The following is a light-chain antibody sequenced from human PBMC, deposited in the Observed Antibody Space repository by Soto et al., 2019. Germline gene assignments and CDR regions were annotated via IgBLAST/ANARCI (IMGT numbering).Light chain of an antibody. V-gene: IGKV1-12*01. CDR1: QDISSW. CDR3: QQDSNFPLT. Sequence: DIQMTQSPSSVSASVGDRVTITCRASQDISSWLAWFQQRPGRAPKLLIYAASTLQSGVPSRFSGSGSGTVFTLTISSLQPEDFGTYYCQQDSNFPLTFGGGTKVDIK. J-gene: IGKJ4*01. CDR2: AAS.